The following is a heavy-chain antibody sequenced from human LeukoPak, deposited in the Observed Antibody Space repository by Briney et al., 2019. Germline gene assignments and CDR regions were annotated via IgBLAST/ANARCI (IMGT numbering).Heavy chain of an antibody. V-gene: IGHV3-30*02. CDR1: GFTFSRLG. Sequence: GGSLRLSCATSGFTFSRLGMQWARQAPGKGLEWVAVIHNDGTMGQYADSVKGRFTISKDFSRNTLHLQMHSLRDDDTAVYYCAKEGDEFRGYLDVWGKGTTVTVSS. CDR2: IHNDGTMG. D-gene: IGHD5-12*01. CDR3: AKEGDEFRGYLDV. J-gene: IGHJ6*04.